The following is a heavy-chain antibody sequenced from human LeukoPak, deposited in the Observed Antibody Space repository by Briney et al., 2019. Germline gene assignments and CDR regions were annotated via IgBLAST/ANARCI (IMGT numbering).Heavy chain of an antibody. D-gene: IGHD1-26*01. V-gene: IGHV3-74*01. CDR2: INSDGSST. CDR3: ERGAKHDDGSYPAEYFPP. J-gene: IGHJ1*01. CDR1: GFTFSSYW. Sequence: GGSLRLSCAASGFTFSSYWMHWVRQAPGKGLVWVSRINSDGSSTSYADSVKGRFTISRDNAKNTLYLQMNSLRAEDTAVYYWERGAKHDDGSYPAEYFPPRGQGTPGTRSP.